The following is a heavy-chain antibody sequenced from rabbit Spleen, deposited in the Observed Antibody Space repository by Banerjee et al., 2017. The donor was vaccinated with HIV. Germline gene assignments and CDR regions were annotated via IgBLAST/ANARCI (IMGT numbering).Heavy chain of an antibody. CDR1: GFSFSSGYY. Sequence: QSLEESGGDLVKPEGSLTLTCTASGFSFSSGYYMCWVRQAPGKGLEWIACINTGSGSTWYASWAKGRFTISKTSSTTVTLQMTSLTAADTATYFCARSTAIYYFNFWGPGTLVTVS. CDR2: INTGSGST. CDR3: ARSTAIYYFNF. J-gene: IGHJ4*01. V-gene: IGHV1S40*01.